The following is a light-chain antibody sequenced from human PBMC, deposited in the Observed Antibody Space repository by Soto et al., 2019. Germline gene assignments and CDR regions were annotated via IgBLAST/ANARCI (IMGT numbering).Light chain of an antibody. V-gene: IGKV1-33*01. CDR1: QDIRTS. CDR2: GAS. CDR3: QHCDNLPPFT. Sequence: DIQMTQSPSSLSASVGARVSITCQASQDIRTSLSWFQQKAGRAPKLLIYGASNLETGVPSRFRGSGSGRDFTFTISSLQPEDIATYYCQHCDNLPPFTFGPGTKVDIK. J-gene: IGKJ3*01.